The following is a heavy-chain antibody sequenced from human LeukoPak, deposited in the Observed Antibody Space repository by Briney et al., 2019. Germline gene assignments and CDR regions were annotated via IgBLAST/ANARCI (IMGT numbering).Heavy chain of an antibody. CDR1: GRSISSYY. D-gene: IGHD6-19*01. CDR2: IYYSGNT. CDR3: ARSSGWSKQFDY. Sequence: SDTLSLTCTVSGRSISSYYWSWIRQPPGKGLEWIGYIYYSGNTNYNPSLESRVTISVDTSKNQFSLKLSSVTAADTAVYYCARSSGWSKQFDYWGQGTLVTVSS. V-gene: IGHV4-59*07. J-gene: IGHJ4*02.